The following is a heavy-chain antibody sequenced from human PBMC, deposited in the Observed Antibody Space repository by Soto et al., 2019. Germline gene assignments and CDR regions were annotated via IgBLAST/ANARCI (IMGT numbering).Heavy chain of an antibody. D-gene: IGHD6-13*01. V-gene: IGHV4-34*01. Sequence: QVQLQQWGAGLLKPSETLSLTCAVYGGSFSGYYWSWIRQPPGKGLEWIGEINHSGSTNYNPSLKSRVTISVDTSKNQFSLKLSSVTTADTAVYYCARGAALTFSFDYWGQGTLVTVSS. J-gene: IGHJ4*02. CDR2: INHSGST. CDR1: GGSFSGYY. CDR3: ARGAALTFSFDY.